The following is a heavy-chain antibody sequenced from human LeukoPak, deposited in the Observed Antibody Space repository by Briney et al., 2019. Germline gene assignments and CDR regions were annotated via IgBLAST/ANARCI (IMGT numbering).Heavy chain of an antibody. V-gene: IGHV4-4*07. CDR1: GGSISSYY. J-gene: IGHJ4*02. Sequence: SETLSLTCTVSGGSISSYYWSWIRQPAGKGLEWIGRIYTSGSTNYNPSLKSRVTMSVDTSKNQFSLKLSSVTAADTAVYYCARGRYCSGGSCYSHWGQGTLVTVSS. D-gene: IGHD2-15*01. CDR2: IYTSGST. CDR3: ARGRYCSGGSCYSH.